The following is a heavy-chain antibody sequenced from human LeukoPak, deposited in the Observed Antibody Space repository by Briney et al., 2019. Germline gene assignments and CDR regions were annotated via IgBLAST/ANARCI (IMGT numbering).Heavy chain of an antibody. CDR3: ARDRRAYDSSGYFDY. Sequence: GGSLRLSCAASGFTLSSYGMHWVRQAPGKGLEWVAVIWYDGSNKYYADSVKGRFTISRDNSKNTLYLQMNSLRAEDTAVYYCARDRRAYDSSGYFDYWGQGTLVTVSS. CDR1: GFTLSSYG. CDR2: IWYDGSNK. D-gene: IGHD3-22*01. V-gene: IGHV3-33*01. J-gene: IGHJ4*02.